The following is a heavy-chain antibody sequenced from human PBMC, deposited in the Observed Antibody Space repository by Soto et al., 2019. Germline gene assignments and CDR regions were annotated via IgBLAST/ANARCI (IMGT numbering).Heavy chain of an antibody. CDR3: ARQGDGLFDY. D-gene: IGHD3-16*01. V-gene: IGHV4-39*01. CDR1: GGSISSSSYY. Sequence: SETLSLTCTVSGGSISSSSYYWGWIRQPPGKGLEWIGSIYYSGSTYYNPSLKSRVTISVDTSKNQFSLKLSSVTAADTAVYCCARQGDGLFDYWGQGTLVTVSS. CDR2: IYYSGST. J-gene: IGHJ4*02.